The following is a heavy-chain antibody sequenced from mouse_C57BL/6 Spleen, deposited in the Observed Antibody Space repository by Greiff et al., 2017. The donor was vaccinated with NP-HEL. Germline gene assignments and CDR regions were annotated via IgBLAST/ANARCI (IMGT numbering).Heavy chain of an antibody. CDR3: ARGIYDDYAFDY. CDR2: INGGGDNT. V-gene: IGHV5S21*01. Sequence: EVHVLESGDGLVKPGASLKLSCAASGYTFTSYSMSWVRQTPEQRLEWVGYINGGGDNTNCGDTVKGRVTISRDTAKNTLYLQMSSLKSEDTALYYCARGIYDDYAFDYWGQGTLVTVSA. D-gene: IGHD2-4*01. J-gene: IGHJ3*01. CDR1: GYTFTSYS.